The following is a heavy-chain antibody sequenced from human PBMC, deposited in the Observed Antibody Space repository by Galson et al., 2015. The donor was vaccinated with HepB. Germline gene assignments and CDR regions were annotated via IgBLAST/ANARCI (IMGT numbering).Heavy chain of an antibody. CDR2: ISSSGGST. CDR3: ANDYDLRRGPHRDFDY. CDR1: GLTFSNYA. D-gene: IGHD3/OR15-3a*01. Sequence: SLRLSCAVSGLTFSNYAMTWVRQAPGKGLEWVAAISSSGGSTAYADSVKGRFTIYRDNSKDTLYLHMKSLRGEDTAIYYCANDYDLRRGPHRDFDYWGQGTLVTVSS. J-gene: IGHJ4*02. V-gene: IGHV3-23*01.